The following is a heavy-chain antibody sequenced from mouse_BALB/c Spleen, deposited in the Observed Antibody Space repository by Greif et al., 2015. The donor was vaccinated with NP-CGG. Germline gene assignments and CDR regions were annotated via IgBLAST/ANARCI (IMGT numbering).Heavy chain of an antibody. CDR2: INSNGGST. Sequence: DVMLVESGGGLVQPGGSLKLSCAASGFTFSSYGMSWVRQTPDKRLELVATINSNGGSTYYPDSVKGRFTISRDNAKNTLYLQMSSLKSEDTAMYYCARDLDYYGSSYAMDYWGQGTSVTVSS. CDR1: GFTFSSYG. V-gene: IGHV5-6-3*01. J-gene: IGHJ4*01. CDR3: ARDLDYYGSSYAMDY. D-gene: IGHD1-1*01.